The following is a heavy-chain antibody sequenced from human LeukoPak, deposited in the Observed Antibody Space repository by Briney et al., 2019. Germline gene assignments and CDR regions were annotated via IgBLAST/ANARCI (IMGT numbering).Heavy chain of an antibody. CDR3: ARASMWISYYYYYMDV. Sequence: ASVKVSCKASGYTFTSYDINWVRQATGQGLEWMGWMNRNSGNTGYAQKFQGRVTITRNTSINTAYMELSSLRSEDTAVYYCARASMWISYYYYYMDVWGKGTTVTVSS. D-gene: IGHD5-12*01. CDR2: MNRNSGNT. J-gene: IGHJ6*03. V-gene: IGHV1-8*03. CDR1: GYTFTSYD.